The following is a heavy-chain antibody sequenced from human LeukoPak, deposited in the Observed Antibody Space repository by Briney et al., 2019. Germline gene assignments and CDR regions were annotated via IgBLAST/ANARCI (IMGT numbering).Heavy chain of an antibody. V-gene: IGHV1-8*03. CDR2: MNPNSGNT. CDR3: AREDYYDSGSSDY. Sequence: GESLKISCKGSGYSFTNYWIGWVRQATGQGLEWMGWMNPNSGNTAYAQKFQGRVTITRNTSISTAYMELSSLRSEDTAIYYCAREDYYDSGSSDYWGQGTLVSVSS. CDR1: GYSFTNYW. D-gene: IGHD3-22*01. J-gene: IGHJ4*02.